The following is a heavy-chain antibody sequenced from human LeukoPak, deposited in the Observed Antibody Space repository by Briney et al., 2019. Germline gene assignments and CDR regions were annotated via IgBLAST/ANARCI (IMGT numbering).Heavy chain of an antibody. CDR2: ISSSSSYI. Sequence: GGSLRLSCAASGFTFSSYSMNWVRQAPGKGLEWVSSISSSSSYIYYADSVKGRFTISRDNAKNSLYLQMNSLRAEDTAVYYCAREKKSSTSMDYWGQGTLVTVST. CDR3: AREKKSSTSMDY. V-gene: IGHV3-21*01. D-gene: IGHD2-2*01. CDR1: GFTFSSYS. J-gene: IGHJ4*02.